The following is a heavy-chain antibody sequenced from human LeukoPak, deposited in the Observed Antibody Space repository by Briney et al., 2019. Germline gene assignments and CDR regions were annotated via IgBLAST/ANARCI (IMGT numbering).Heavy chain of an antibody. CDR3: AGTRIQLWLGPSNMDV. J-gene: IGHJ6*02. CDR1: GGSISSYY. D-gene: IGHD5-18*01. CDR2: IYYSGST. Sequence: PSETLSLTCTVSGGSISSYYWSWLRQPPGKGLEWIGYIYYSGSTNYNPSLKTRDTISVDTSKNQFSLKLSSVTAADTAVYYCAGTRIQLWLGPSNMDVWGQGTTVTVSS. V-gene: IGHV4-59*08.